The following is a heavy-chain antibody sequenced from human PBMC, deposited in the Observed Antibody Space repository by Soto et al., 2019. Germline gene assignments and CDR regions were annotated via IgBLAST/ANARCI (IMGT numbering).Heavy chain of an antibody. CDR1: GGTFISYA. Sequence: ASVRFSSTASGGTFISYAISWVRQAPGQGLEWLGGPIPIFRTANNAQKFQGRVTITADESTTTAYMALSSLRSEDTTVYYLARDRFPLYSYGQGGGSYYYYGLDVWGQGTTVTVSS. CDR3: ARDRFPLYSYGQGGGSYYYYGLDV. J-gene: IGHJ6*02. D-gene: IGHD5-18*01. V-gene: IGHV1-69*01. CDR2: PIPIFRTA.